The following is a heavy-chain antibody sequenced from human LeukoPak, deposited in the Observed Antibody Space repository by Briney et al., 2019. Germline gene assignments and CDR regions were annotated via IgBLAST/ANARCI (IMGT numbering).Heavy chain of an antibody. Sequence: SETPSLTCTVSGDSISSSSSYWGWIRQPPGEGLEWIGSIYYSGSTYYNTSLKSRVTISVDTSKNQSSLKLSSVTAADTAVYYCATATYYYDSSGYYGSRLFDYWGQGTLVTVSS. V-gene: IGHV4-39*07. CDR1: GDSISSSSSY. CDR2: IYYSGST. D-gene: IGHD3-22*01. J-gene: IGHJ4*02. CDR3: ATATYYYDSSGYYGSRLFDY.